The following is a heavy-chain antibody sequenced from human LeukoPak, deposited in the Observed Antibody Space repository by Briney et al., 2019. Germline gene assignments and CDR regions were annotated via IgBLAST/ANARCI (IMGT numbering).Heavy chain of an antibody. Sequence: SGTLSLTCTVSGGSISNYERSWIRQPTGQGLEWIGSIYYSGGTYYTPSLQSRVTLSVDKSKNRSSCMLSSITGADTAVYYCARCYSGAGGWYPRDWGQGTTVTVSS. CDR3: ARCYSGAGGWYPRD. CDR1: GGSISNYE. J-gene: IGHJ6*02. V-gene: IGHV4-59*08. D-gene: IGHD3-10*01. CDR2: IYYSGGT.